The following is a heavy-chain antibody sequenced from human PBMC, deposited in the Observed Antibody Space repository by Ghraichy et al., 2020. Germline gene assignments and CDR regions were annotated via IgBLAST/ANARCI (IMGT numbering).Heavy chain of an antibody. Sequence: GGSLRLSCAASGFTVSSNYMSWVRQAPGKGLEWVSVIYSGGSTYYADSVKGRFTISRDNSKNTLYLQMNSLRAEDTAVYYCARRRGQQLDYYGMDVWGQGTTVTVSS. CDR2: IYSGGST. V-gene: IGHV3-53*01. J-gene: IGHJ6*02. CDR3: ARRRGQQLDYYGMDV. D-gene: IGHD1-1*01. CDR1: GFTVSSNY.